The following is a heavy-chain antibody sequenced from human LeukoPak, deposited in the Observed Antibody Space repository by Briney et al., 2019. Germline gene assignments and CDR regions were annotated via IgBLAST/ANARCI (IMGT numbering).Heavy chain of an antibody. V-gene: IGHV3-20*04. CDR3: ARDSRGYSYGPHPDY. CDR2: MNWNGGST. CDR1: GFTFDDYG. D-gene: IGHD5-18*01. Sequence: GGSLRLSCAASGFTFDDYGMSWVRQAPGKGLEWVSGMNWNGGSTGYADSVKGRFTISRDNDKNSLYLQMNGLRAEDTAIYYCARDSRGYSYGPHPDYWGQGTLVTVSS. J-gene: IGHJ4*02.